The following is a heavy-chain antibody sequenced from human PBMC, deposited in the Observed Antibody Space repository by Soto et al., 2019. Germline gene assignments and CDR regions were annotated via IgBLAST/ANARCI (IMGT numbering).Heavy chain of an antibody. J-gene: IGHJ4*02. CDR1: GFSLSTSGVG. CDR3: AQSYSSGWQWPLSFDY. D-gene: IGHD5-18*01. CDR2: IYWDDDK. V-gene: IGHV2-5*02. Sequence: QITLKESGPTLVKPTQTLTLTCTFSGFSLSTSGVGVGWIRQPPGKALEWLALIYWDDDKRYSPSLKSRLTITKDTSKSQVVLTMTNMDPVDTATYYCAQSYSSGWQWPLSFDYWGQGTLVTVSS.